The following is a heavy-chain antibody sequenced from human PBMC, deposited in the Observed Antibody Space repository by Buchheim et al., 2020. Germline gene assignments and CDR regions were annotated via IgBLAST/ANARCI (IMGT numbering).Heavy chain of an antibody. Sequence: EVQLVESGGDLVQPGGSLRLSCAASGFTFSSYGMNWVRQAPGKGLEWISYISSSGSNIHHADSVKGRFTISRDNAENSLYLQMNSLRAEDTAVYYCARGGFTSSVYWGQGTL. J-gene: IGHJ4*02. CDR3: ARGGFTSSVY. D-gene: IGHD2-2*01. CDR1: GFTFSSYG. V-gene: IGHV3-48*03. CDR2: ISSSGSNI.